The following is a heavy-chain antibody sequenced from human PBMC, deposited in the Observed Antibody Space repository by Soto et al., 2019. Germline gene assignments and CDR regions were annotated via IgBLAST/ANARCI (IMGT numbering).Heavy chain of an antibody. CDR1: GFTVSTKY. Sequence: EVQLVESGGGLVQPGGSLRLSCAASGFTVSTKYMSWVRQAPGKGLEWVSVIYSGGSTFYADSVRDRFTISRDNSKNTVNLQMNRRRAEDTAVYYRARDPCAADYWGQGTLVTVSS. CDR3: ARDPCAADY. V-gene: IGHV3-66*01. J-gene: IGHJ4*02. CDR2: IYSGGST.